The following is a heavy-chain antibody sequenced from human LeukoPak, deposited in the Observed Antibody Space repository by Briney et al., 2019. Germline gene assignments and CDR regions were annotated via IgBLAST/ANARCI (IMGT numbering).Heavy chain of an antibody. D-gene: IGHD6-13*01. CDR2: FDPEDGET. CDR1: GYTLTELS. V-gene: IGHV1-24*01. J-gene: IGHJ4*02. Sequence: GASVKVSCKVSGYTLTELSMHWVRQAPGKGLEWMGGFDPEDGETIYAQKFQGRVTMTEDTSTDTAYMELSSLRSEDTAVYYCATGGEEQQLVRAFDYWGQGTQVTVSS. CDR3: ATGGEEQQLVRAFDY.